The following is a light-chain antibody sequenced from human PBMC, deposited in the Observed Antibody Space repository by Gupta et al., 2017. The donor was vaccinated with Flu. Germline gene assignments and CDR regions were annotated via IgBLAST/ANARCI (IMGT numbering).Light chain of an antibody. J-gene: IGKJ4*01. CDR2: DAS. Sequence: DIQMTQSPSSLSASVGDRVTITCQASQDISNYLNWYQQKPGKAPKLLIYDASNWETGVPSRFSGSGFGKDFTFTISSRQQEDIASYYCQQNDNLLPYTFGGGTKVEIK. CDR1: QDISNY. CDR3: QQNDNLLPYT. V-gene: IGKV1-33*01.